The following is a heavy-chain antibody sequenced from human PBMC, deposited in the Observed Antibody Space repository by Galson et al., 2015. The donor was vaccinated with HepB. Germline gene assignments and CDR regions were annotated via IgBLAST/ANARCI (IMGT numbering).Heavy chain of an antibody. CDR3: ARVPFRFENGMDV. CDR2: INPNSGGT. J-gene: IGHJ6*02. CDR1: GYTFTGYY. D-gene: IGHD3-10*01. Sequence: SVKVSCKASGYTFTGYYMHWVRQAPGQGLEWMGWINPNSGGTNYAQKFQGWVTMTRDTSISTAYMELSRLRSDDTAVYYCARVPFRFENGMDVWGQGTTVTVSS. V-gene: IGHV1-2*04.